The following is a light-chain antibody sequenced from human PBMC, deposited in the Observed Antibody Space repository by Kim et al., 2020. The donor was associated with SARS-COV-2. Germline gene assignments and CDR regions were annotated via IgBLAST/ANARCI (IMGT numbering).Light chain of an antibody. V-gene: IGLV1-51*01. Sequence: GQKVTISCSGSSSNIGNNYVSWYQQLPVTAPKLLIYDNNKRPSGIPDRFSGSKSGTSATLGITGLQTGDEADYYCGTWDSSLSAYVFGTGTKVTVL. CDR1: SSNIGNNY. CDR3: GTWDSSLSAYV. CDR2: DNN. J-gene: IGLJ1*01.